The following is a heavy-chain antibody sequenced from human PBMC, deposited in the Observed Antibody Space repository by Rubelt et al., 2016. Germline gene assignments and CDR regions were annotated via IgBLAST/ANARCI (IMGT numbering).Heavy chain of an antibody. J-gene: IGHJ4*02. Sequence: QLQLQESGPGLVKPSETLSLTCTVSGGSISSSSYYWGWIRQPPGKGLEWIGSIYYSGSTYYNPSLKSRVPISVDTSKNQFSLKLSSVTAADTAVYYCARGKEGLGVTMMDYWGQGTLVTVSS. D-gene: IGHD3-22*01. CDR2: IYYSGST. CDR1: GGSISSSSYY. CDR3: ARGKEGLGVTMMDY. V-gene: IGHV4-39*01.